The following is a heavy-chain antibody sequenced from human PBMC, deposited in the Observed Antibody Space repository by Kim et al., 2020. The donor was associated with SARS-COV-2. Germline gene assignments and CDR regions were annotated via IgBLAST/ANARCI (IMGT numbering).Heavy chain of an antibody. D-gene: IGHD2-2*01. V-gene: IGHV3-53*01. Sequence: GGSLRLSCEASGFNVSGSYVTWVRQAPGKGLQWVSVIYSDNATFYADSVKGRFTISRAISKNTLYLQMNGLRAEDTAVYWCTKGSFKQLYQYYYMDVWGKGTTVTVSS. CDR1: GFNVSGSY. J-gene: IGHJ6*03. CDR2: IYSDNAT. CDR3: TKGSFKQLYQYYYMDV.